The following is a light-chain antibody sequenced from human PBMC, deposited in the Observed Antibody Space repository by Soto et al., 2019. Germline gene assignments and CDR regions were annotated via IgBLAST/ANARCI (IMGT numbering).Light chain of an antibody. J-gene: IGKJ2*01. Sequence: DIQMTQSPSSLSASVGDTVTITCRASQSISVHLNWYQQKGGKVPKLLIYAASNLYSGVPSRFSGSGSETDFALTNSSLQPEDFATYYCQQSYITPYTFGQGTRLEIK. CDR1: QSISVH. CDR3: QQSYITPYT. CDR2: AAS. V-gene: IGKV1-39*01.